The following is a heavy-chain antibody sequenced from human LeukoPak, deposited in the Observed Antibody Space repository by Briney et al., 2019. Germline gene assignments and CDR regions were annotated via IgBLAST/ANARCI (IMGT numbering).Heavy chain of an antibody. CDR1: GVSISSSSYY. V-gene: IGHV4-39*01. D-gene: IGHD3-10*01. CDR2: IYYSGST. CDR3: ARHGQYGSGSYYAYYFDY. J-gene: IGHJ4*02. Sequence: SETLSLTCTVSGVSISSSSYYWGWIRQPPGKGLEWIGSIYYSGSTYYNPSLKSRVTISVDTSKNQFSLKLSSVTAADTAVYYCARHGQYGSGSYYAYYFDYWGQGTLVTVSS.